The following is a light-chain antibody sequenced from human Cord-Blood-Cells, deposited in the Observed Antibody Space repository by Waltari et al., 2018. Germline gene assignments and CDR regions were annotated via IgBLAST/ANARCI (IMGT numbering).Light chain of an antibody. Sequence: IVLPPSPGTLSLSPGERATLSCRASQSVSSSYLAWYQQKPGQAPGLLIYGASSRATGIPDRFSGSGSGTDFTLTISRLEPEDFAVYYCQQYGSSPRTFGGGTKVEIK. CDR1: QSVSSSY. CDR2: GAS. CDR3: QQYGSSPRT. V-gene: IGKV3-20*01. J-gene: IGKJ4*01.